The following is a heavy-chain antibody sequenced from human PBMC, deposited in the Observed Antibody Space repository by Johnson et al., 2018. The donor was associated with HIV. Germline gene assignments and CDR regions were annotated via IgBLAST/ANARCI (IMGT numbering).Heavy chain of an antibody. D-gene: IGHD4-17*01. CDR2: INPRPDSA. Sequence: QVQPVESGGGVVQPGKSLTLSCVGSGLSFSNFGIPWVRQAPGKGLEWVCGINPRPDSAACADSVKGRFTISRDNSKNTLYLQMNSLRAEDTAVYYCAREGGGHDYGDRYAFDIWGQGTMVTVSS. V-gene: IGHV3-NL1*01. CDR1: GLSFSNFG. CDR3: AREGGGHDYGDRYAFDI. J-gene: IGHJ3*02.